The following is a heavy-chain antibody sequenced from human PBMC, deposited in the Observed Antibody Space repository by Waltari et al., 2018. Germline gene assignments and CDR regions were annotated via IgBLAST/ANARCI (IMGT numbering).Heavy chain of an antibody. CDR3: ARAETTVTSDFFDY. Sequence: QVQLQQWGAGLLKPSATLSLTCAVYGGSFSGYYWSWIRQPPGKGLEWIGEINHSGSTNYNPSLKSRVTISVDTSKNQFSLKLSSVTAADTAVYYCARAETTVTSDFFDYWGQGTLVTVSS. CDR2: INHSGST. CDR1: GGSFSGYY. D-gene: IGHD4-17*01. V-gene: IGHV4-34*01. J-gene: IGHJ4*02.